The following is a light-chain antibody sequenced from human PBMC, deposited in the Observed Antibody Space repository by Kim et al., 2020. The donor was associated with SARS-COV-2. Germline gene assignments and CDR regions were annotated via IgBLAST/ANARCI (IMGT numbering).Light chain of an antibody. CDR2: GKN. Sequence: SSELTQDPAVSVALGQTVRITCQGDSLRSYYASWYQQKPRQAPVLVIYGKNNRPSGIPDRFSGSYSGNTASLTITGAQAEDEADYYCNSRDSSGSHVLFG. V-gene: IGLV3-19*01. CDR1: SLRSYY. J-gene: IGLJ2*01. CDR3: NSRDSSGSHVL.